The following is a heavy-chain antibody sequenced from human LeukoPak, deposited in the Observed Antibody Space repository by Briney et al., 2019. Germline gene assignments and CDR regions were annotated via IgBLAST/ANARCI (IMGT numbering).Heavy chain of an antibody. CDR3: ARESGVRGVIYY. V-gene: IGHV4-61*02. D-gene: IGHD3-10*01. J-gene: IGHJ4*02. Sequence: SETLSLTCTVSGGSISSGSYYGSWIRQPAGKGLEWIGRIYTSGSTNYNPSLKSRVTISVDTSKNQFSLRLSSVTAADTSVYYCARESGVRGVIYYWGQGTLVTVSS. CDR1: GGSISSGSYY. CDR2: IYTSGST.